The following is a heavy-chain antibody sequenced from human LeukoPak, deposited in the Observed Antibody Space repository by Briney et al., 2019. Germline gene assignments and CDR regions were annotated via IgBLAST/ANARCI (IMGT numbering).Heavy chain of an antibody. V-gene: IGHV1-8*01. CDR3: ARSNGDYYCYYYYGMDV. J-gene: IGHJ6*02. Sequence: GASVKVSCKASGYTFTSYDINWVRQATGQGLEWMGWMNPNSGNTGYAQKFQGRVTMTRNTSISTAYMELSSMRSEDTAVYYCARSNGDYYCYYYYGMDVWGQGTTVTVSS. CDR1: GYTFTSYD. CDR2: MNPNSGNT. D-gene: IGHD4-17*01.